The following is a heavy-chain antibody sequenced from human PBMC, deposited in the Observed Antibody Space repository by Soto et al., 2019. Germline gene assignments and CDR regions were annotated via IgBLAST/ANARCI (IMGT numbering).Heavy chain of an antibody. CDR2: ISSSSSYT. J-gene: IGHJ4*02. Sequence: GGSLRLSCGGSGFSFSSYVMTWVRQVPGKGLEWVSYISSSSSYTNYADSVKGRFTISRDNAKNSLYLQMNSLRAEDTAVYYCARDRALDTAMVRYFDYWGQGTLVTVSS. V-gene: IGHV3-21*05. CDR1: GFSFSSYV. CDR3: ARDRALDTAMVRYFDY. D-gene: IGHD5-18*01.